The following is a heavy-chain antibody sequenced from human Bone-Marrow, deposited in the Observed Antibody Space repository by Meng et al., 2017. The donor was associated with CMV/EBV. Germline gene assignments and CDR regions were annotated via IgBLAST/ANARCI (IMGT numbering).Heavy chain of an antibody. CDR1: GDTFSSYA. CDR2: IIPIFGTA. J-gene: IGHJ5*02. V-gene: IGHV1-69*05. Sequence: SVKVSCKASGDTFSSYAISWVRQAPGQGLEWMGGIIPIFGTANYAQKFQGRVTITTDESTSTAYMELSSLRSEDTAVYYCARQGITMVRGATNWFDPWGQGTLVTVSS. CDR3: ARQGITMVRGATNWFDP. D-gene: IGHD3-10*01.